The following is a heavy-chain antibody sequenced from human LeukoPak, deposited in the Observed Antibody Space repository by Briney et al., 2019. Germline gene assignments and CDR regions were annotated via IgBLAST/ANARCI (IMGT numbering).Heavy chain of an antibody. CDR2: IDWDDDK. CDR1: GFSLSPSGMC. V-gene: IGHV2-70*01. D-gene: IGHD6-13*01. J-gene: IGHJ4*02. CDR3: ARMYSSSWLDY. Sequence: SGPALVKPTQTLTLTCTFSGFSLSPSGMCVSWIRQPPGKALACLALIDWDDDKYYSTSLKTRLTISKDTSKNQVVVTMTNMDPVDTATYYCARMYSSSWLDYWGQGTLVTVSS.